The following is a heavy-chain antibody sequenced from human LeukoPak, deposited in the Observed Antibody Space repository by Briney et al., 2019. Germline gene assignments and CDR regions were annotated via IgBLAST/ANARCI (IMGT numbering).Heavy chain of an antibody. CDR1: GGSISSYY. V-gene: IGHV4-59*08. D-gene: IGHD6-19*01. CDR2: IYYSGST. J-gene: IGHJ3*02. Sequence: PSETLSLTCTVSGGSISSYYWSWIRQPPGKGLEWIGYIYYSGSTNYNPSLKSRVTISVDTSKNQFSPKLSSVTAADTAVYYCASPSGWYGDAFDIWGQGTMVTVSS. CDR3: ASPSGWYGDAFDI.